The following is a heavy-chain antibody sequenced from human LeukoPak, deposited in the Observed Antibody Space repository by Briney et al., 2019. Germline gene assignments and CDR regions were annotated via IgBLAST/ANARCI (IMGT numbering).Heavy chain of an antibody. CDR2: IIPIFGTA. Sequence: GASVKVSCKASGGTFSSYAISWVRQAPGQGLEWMGGIIPIFGTANYAQKFQGRVTITRNTSISTAYMELSSLRSEDTAVYYCARGTQIAAAGDYWGQGTLVTVSS. D-gene: IGHD6-13*01. J-gene: IGHJ4*02. CDR1: GGTFSSYA. CDR3: ARGTQIAAAGDY. V-gene: IGHV1-69*05.